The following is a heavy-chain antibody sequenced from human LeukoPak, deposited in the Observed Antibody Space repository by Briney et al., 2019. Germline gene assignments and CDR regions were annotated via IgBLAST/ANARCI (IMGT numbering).Heavy chain of an antibody. CDR1: GGTFSSYA. V-gene: IGHV1-69*05. CDR3: ARGRSSSWCPDY. Sequence: SVKVSCKASGGTFSSYAISWVRQAPGQGLEWMGGIIPIFGAANYAQKFQDRVTITTDESTSTAYMELSSLRSEDTAVYYCARGRSSSWCPDYWGQGTLVTVSS. D-gene: IGHD6-13*01. CDR2: IIPIFGAA. J-gene: IGHJ4*02.